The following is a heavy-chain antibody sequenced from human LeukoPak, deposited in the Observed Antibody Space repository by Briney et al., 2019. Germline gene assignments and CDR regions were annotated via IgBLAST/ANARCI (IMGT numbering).Heavy chain of an antibody. CDR2: FDPEDGET. Sequence: ASMKVSCKASGYTFTNFYMHWVRQAPGKGLEWMGGFDPEDGETIYAQKFQGRVTVTEDTSTDTAYMELSSLRSEDTAVYYCATVLQRTWGQGTLVTVSS. J-gene: IGHJ5*02. V-gene: IGHV1-24*01. CDR1: GYTFTNFY. D-gene: IGHD3-10*01. CDR3: ATVLQRT.